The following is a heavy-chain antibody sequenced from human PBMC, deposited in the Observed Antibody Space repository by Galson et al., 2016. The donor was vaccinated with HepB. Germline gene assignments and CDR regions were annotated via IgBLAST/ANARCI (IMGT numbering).Heavy chain of an antibody. CDR1: GDSVSSNGAA. Sequence: CAISGDSVSSNGAAWNWIRQPPSRGLEWLGRTYYRSKWYNKYAVSVQGRITINPDTSKNQFSLQLNSVTPEDTAVYYCARDRGTWDGSGELIDIWGQGTMVTVSS. V-gene: IGHV6-1*01. D-gene: IGHD3-10*01. CDR2: TYYRSKWYN. J-gene: IGHJ3*02. CDR3: ARDRGTWDGSGELIDI.